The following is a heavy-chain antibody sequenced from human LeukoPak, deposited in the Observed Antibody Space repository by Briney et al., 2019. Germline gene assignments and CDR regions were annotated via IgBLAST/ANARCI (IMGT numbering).Heavy chain of an antibody. Sequence: PSETLSLTCTVSGGSINSDYWTWIRQPPGKGREWIGFIYNSGSTNYNPSLKSRVTISVDTSKNQFSLKLNSVTAADTAVYYCARGYHNGWYQDYWGQGTLVTVSS. CDR3: ARGYHNGWYQDY. V-gene: IGHV4-59*01. J-gene: IGHJ4*02. CDR1: GGSINSDY. D-gene: IGHD6-19*01. CDR2: IYNSGST.